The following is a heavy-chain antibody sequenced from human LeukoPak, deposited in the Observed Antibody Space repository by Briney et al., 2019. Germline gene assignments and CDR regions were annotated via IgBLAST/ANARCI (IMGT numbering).Heavy chain of an antibody. J-gene: IGHJ6*02. V-gene: IGHV3-23*01. Sequence: GGSLRLSCAASGFTFSSYARSWVRQAPGRGLEWVSAISGSGGSTYYADSVKGRFTISRDNSKNTLYLQMNSLRAEDTAVYYCAKDRVLRYYYGSGSPYGMDVWGQGTTVTVSS. CDR3: AKDRVLRYYYGSGSPYGMDV. CDR1: GFTFSSYA. CDR2: ISGSGGST. D-gene: IGHD3-10*01.